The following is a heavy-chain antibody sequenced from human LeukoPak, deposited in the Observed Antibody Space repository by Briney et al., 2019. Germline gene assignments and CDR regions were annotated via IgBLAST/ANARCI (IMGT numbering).Heavy chain of an antibody. V-gene: IGHV3-30*04. CDR1: GFIFNTSA. Sequence: GGSLRLSCGAPGFIFNTSAMHWVRQAPGKGLEWVAVISYHGKNKYYAESVRGRFTISRDNSKNTLYLQMNSLNTEDTAVYYCARDFDYWGQGTLVTVSS. J-gene: IGHJ4*02. CDR3: ARDFDY. CDR2: ISYHGKNK.